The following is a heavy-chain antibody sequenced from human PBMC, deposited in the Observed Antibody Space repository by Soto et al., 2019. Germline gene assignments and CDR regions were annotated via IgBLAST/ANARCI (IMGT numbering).Heavy chain of an antibody. CDR2: INPVDSDI. J-gene: IGHJ5*01. Sequence: GESLKISCKGAGYIFISHWIAWVRQTPGKGLEWMGIINPVDSDIRYSPSFEGQVTILADRSINTAYLQWSSLKASDTATYYCTRPQTSGWYDSWGQGTPVTVSS. V-gene: IGHV5-51*01. D-gene: IGHD6-19*01. CDR1: GYIFISHW. CDR3: TRPQTSGWYDS.